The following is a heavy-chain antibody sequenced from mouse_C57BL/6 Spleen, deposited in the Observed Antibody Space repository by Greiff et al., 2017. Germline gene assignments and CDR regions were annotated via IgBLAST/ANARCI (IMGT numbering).Heavy chain of an antibody. CDR1: GYTFTEYT. CDR3: ARHEDYSNYDAMDY. J-gene: IGHJ4*01. D-gene: IGHD2-5*01. CDR2: FYPGSGSI. Sequence: VKLMESGAELVKPGASVKLSCKASGYTFTEYTIHWVKQRSGQGLAWIGWFYPGSGSIKYNEKFKDKATLTADKSSSTVYMELSRVTSEDSAVYFCARHEDYSNYDAMDYWGQGTSVTVSS. V-gene: IGHV1-62-2*01.